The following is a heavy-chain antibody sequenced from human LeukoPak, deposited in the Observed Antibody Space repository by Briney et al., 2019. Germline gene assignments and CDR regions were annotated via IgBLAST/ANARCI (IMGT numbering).Heavy chain of an antibody. CDR1: GYSISSGYY. CDR2: IYHSGST. Sequence: SETLSLTCTVSGYSISSGYYWGWIRQPPGKGLEWIGSIYHSGSTYYNPSLKSRVTISVDTSKNQFSLKLSSVTAADTAVYYCARDGSTRPIGADYMSVWGKGTTVTVSS. D-gene: IGHD3-10*01. CDR3: ARDGSTRPIGADYMSV. V-gene: IGHV4-38-2*02. J-gene: IGHJ6*03.